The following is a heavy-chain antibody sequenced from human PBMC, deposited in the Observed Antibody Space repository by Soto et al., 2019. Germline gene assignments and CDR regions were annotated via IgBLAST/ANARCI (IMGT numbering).Heavy chain of an antibody. D-gene: IGHD2-15*01. CDR1: GFTFSSYG. Sequence: QVQLVESGGGVVQPGRSLRLSCAASGFTFSSYGMHWVRQAPGKGLEWVAVIWYDGSNKYYADSVKGRFTISRENSKNTLYLQMNSLRAEDTAVYYCAREVVAAAPYAFDIWGQGTMVTVSS. CDR3: AREVVAAAPYAFDI. V-gene: IGHV3-33*01. CDR2: IWYDGSNK. J-gene: IGHJ3*02.